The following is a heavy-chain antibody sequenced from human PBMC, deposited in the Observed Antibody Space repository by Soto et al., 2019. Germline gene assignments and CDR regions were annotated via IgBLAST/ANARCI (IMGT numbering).Heavy chain of an antibody. CDR3: TKDIRVVPAVAFDS. D-gene: IGHD2-2*01. Sequence: EVQLVESGGGLVQPGMSLRLYCTGSGFLFREYAMHWVRQAPGKGLEWVAGINWRSDSKDYGDSVRGRFTIFRDNAKNSLYMQMSRLRIEDTALYYCTKDIRVVPAVAFDSWGRGTLVTVSS. CDR2: INWRSDSK. V-gene: IGHV3-9*01. CDR1: GFLFREYA. J-gene: IGHJ4*02.